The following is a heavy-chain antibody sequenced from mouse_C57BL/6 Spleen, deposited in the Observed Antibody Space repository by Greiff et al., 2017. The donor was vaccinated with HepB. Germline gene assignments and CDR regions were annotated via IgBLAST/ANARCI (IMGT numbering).Heavy chain of an antibody. CDR1: GYTFTDYY. J-gene: IGHJ2*01. D-gene: IGHD3-3*01. Sequence: VQLQQSGPELVKPGASVKISCKASGYTFTDYYMNWVKQSHGKSLEWIGDINPNNGGTSYNQKFKGKATLTVDKSSSTAYMELRSLASEDSAVYYCARRGPYFGYWGQGTTLTVSS. V-gene: IGHV1-26*01. CDR2: INPNNGGT. CDR3: ARRGPYFGY.